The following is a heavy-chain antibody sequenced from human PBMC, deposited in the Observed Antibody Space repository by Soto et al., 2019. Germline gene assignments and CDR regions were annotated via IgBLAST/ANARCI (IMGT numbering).Heavy chain of an antibody. Sequence: QVQLVQSGAEVKKPGASVKVSCKVSGHTLTELSMHWARQAPGKGLEWMGGFDPEDGETISAQKFQGRVTMPEDTTTDPTFLELSSLRSEDTGVYYCAAGGTRWLHSPFDYWGQGTLVTISS. D-gene: IGHD1-1*01. V-gene: IGHV1-24*01. CDR3: AAGGTRWLHSPFDY. J-gene: IGHJ4*02. CDR1: GHTLTELS. CDR2: FDPEDGET.